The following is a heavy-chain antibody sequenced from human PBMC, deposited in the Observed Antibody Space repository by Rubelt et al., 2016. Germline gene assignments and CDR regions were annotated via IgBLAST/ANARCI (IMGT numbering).Heavy chain of an antibody. D-gene: IGHD1-1*01. V-gene: IGHV4-59*12. Sequence: KGLEWIAYIYQSGSANYNPSLRGRVTISIDTSKNQFSLNLISVTAADTAVYYCARRTVAGAFDIWGQGTMVTVSS. J-gene: IGHJ3*02. CDR3: ARRTVAGAFDI. CDR2: IYQSGSA.